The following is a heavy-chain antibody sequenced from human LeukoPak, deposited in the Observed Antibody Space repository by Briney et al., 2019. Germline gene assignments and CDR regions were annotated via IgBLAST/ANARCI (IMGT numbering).Heavy chain of an antibody. D-gene: IGHD3-9*01. CDR3: ARDSNDILTGYEDYYYYYYMDV. CDR2: INPSGGST. V-gene: IGHV1-46*01. CDR1: GYTFTTYY. Sequence: ASVKVSCKASGYTFTTYYVHWVRQAPGQGLEWMGIINPSGGSTTYAQKFRGRLTMTRDMSTSTVYMELSSLRSEDTAVYYCARDSNDILTGYEDYYYYYYMDVWGKGTTVTISS. J-gene: IGHJ6*03.